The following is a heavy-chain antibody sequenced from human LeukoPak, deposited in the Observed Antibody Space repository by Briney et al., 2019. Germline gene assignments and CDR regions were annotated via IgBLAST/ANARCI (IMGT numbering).Heavy chain of an antibody. Sequence: SETLSLTCTVSGVSISSYYWTWTRQPAGKGLEWIGRIFSNGNTNYNPSLGSRVTMSVDTSTNQFSLRLSSVTAADTAVYYCARERGILRGDAFDIWGQGTIVTVSS. CDR3: ARERGILRGDAFDI. CDR2: IFSNGNT. V-gene: IGHV4-4*07. J-gene: IGHJ3*02. D-gene: IGHD1-26*01. CDR1: GVSISSYY.